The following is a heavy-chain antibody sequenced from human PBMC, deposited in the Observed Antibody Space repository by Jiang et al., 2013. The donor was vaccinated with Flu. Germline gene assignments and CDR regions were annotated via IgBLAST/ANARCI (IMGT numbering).Heavy chain of an antibody. Sequence: VQLVESGGGLVKPGGSLRLSCEASRFTFSTYYMNWVRQAPGKGLEWVSSISSSGSYIYYAGSVKGRFTISRDNPKNSMYLQMNSLRAEDTAVYYCAREALRRDGSNAGSYSDYWGQGTLVIVSS. J-gene: IGHJ4*02. D-gene: IGHD5-24*01. CDR3: AREALRRDGSNAGSYSDY. V-gene: IGHV3-21*01. CDR1: RFTFSTYY. CDR2: ISSSGSYI.